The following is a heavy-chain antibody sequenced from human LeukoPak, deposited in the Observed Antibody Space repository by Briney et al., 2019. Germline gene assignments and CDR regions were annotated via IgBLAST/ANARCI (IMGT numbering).Heavy chain of an antibody. CDR1: GFTFSSYA. J-gene: IGHJ6*02. CDR3: ARDPVGYYYAMDV. D-gene: IGHD1-26*01. CDR2: ISSSGATI. Sequence: PGGSLRLSCAASGFTFSSYAMSWVRQAPGKGLGWVSYISSSGATIYYADSVKGRFTISRDKAKNSVHLQMNSLRAEDTAVYYCARDPVGYYYAMDVWGQGATVTVSS. V-gene: IGHV3-48*01.